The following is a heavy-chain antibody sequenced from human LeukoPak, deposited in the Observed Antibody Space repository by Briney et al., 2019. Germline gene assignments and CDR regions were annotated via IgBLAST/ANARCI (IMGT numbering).Heavy chain of an antibody. V-gene: IGHV3-64*01. Sequence: PGGSLTLSCAASGCTFSSYAMHWVRHAQGQGLEYVSAISSNGGSTYYANSVKGRFTISRDNSKNTLYLQMRSLRAEDMAVCYCATRPSGTVDYWGQGTLVTVSS. D-gene: IGHD1-26*01. CDR1: GCTFSSYA. CDR3: ATRPSGTVDY. J-gene: IGHJ4*02. CDR2: ISSNGGST.